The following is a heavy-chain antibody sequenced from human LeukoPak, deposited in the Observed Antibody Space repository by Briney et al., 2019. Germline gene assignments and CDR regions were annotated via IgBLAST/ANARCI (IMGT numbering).Heavy chain of an antibody. CDR3: ARGYTYGDY. CDR1: GYTFTSYY. CDR2: INPSSGST. V-gene: IGHV1-46*01. J-gene: IGHJ4*02. D-gene: IGHD5-18*01. Sequence: ASAKVSCKASGYTFTSYYMHWVRQAPGQGLEWMGIINPSSGSTSYAQNFQARVTMTRDTSSSTVNMELSSLRSEDTAVYYCARGYTYGDYWGQGTLVTVSS.